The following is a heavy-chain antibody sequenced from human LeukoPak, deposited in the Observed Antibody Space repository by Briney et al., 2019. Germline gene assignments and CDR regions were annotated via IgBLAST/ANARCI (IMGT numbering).Heavy chain of an antibody. V-gene: IGHV1-8*01. J-gene: IGHJ4*02. Sequence: ASVKVSCKASGYTFTSCDINWVRQATGQGLEWMGWMNPNSGNTGYGQSFQGRITMTSDISIGTAYMELSNLTSEDTAISYCTRGSSGRRDNWGQGTLVTVSA. CDR1: GYTFTSCD. CDR2: MNPNSGNT. D-gene: IGHD6-19*01. CDR3: TRGSSGRRDN.